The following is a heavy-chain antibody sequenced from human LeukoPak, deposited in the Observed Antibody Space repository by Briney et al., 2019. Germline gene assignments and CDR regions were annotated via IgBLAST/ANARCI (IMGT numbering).Heavy chain of an antibody. V-gene: IGHV3-30-3*01. CDR1: GFTSSSYA. Sequence: GGSLRLSCAASGFTSSSYAMHWVRQAPGKGLEWVAVISYDGSNKYYADSVKGRFTISRDNSKNTLYLQMNSLRAEDTAVYYCARVPDYDFWSGYYYDYWGQGTLVTVSS. CDR2: ISYDGSNK. J-gene: IGHJ4*02. CDR3: ARVPDYDFWSGYYYDY. D-gene: IGHD3-3*01.